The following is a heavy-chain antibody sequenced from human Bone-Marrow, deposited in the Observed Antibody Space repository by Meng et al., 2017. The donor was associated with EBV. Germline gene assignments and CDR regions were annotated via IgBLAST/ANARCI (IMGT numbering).Heavy chain of an antibody. V-gene: IGHV4-4*03. CDR1: GVSISSTYV. D-gene: IGHD3-10*01. J-gene: IGHJ1*01. CDR2: IYHSGST. CDR3: ARAYSYGSRDLPGH. Sequence: LHQPGSVPGLVGPPGPLSLTSPALGVSISSTYVWSWVRQPSGRGLEWLGQIYHSGSTNYNPSLKSRVIISVDKSKNQFSLRLTSVTAADTAVYYCARAYSYGSRDLPGHWGLGTLVTVSS.